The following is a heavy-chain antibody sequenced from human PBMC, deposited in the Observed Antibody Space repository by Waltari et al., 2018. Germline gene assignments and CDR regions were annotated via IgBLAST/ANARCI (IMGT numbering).Heavy chain of an antibody. J-gene: IGHJ2*01. CDR3: ARTTMFWYFDL. CDR1: GGSVSSGSYY. CDR2: IYYSGST. Sequence: QVQLQESGPGLVKPSETLSLTCTVPGGSVSSGSYYWSWIRQPPGKGLEWIGYIYYSGSTNYNPSLKSRVTISVDTSKNQFSLKLSSVTAADTAVYYCARTTMFWYFDLWGRGTLVTVSS. V-gene: IGHV4-61*01. D-gene: IGHD3-10*02.